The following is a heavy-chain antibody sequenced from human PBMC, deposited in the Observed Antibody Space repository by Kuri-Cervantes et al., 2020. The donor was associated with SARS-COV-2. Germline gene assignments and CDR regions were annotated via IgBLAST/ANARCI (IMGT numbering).Heavy chain of an antibody. CDR1: GFTFSSYA. CDR3: ARDRVVEAFDI. D-gene: IGHD2-15*01. CDR2: ISYDGSNK. V-gene: IGHV3-30-3*01. Sequence: GESLKISCAASGFTFSSYAMRWVRQAPGKGLEWVAVISYDGSNKYYADSVKGRFTISRDNSKNTLYLQMNSLRAEDTAVYYCARDRVVEAFDIWGQGTMVTVSS. J-gene: IGHJ3*02.